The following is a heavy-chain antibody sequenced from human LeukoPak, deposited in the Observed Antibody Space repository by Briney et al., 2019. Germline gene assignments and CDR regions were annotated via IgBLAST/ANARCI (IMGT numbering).Heavy chain of an antibody. D-gene: IGHD1-1*01. CDR3: ARGLKLDDGFDI. V-gene: IGHV1-2*02. CDR2: INPNSGGT. CDR1: VYTFTGHY. Sequence: ASVKVSCKASVYTFTGHYIHWVRQAPGRGLEWMGWINPNSGGTTGAQKFQGRVTLTTDTSISTAYMELNRLRSDDTAVYYCARGLKLDDGFDIWGQGTVVTVPS. J-gene: IGHJ3*02.